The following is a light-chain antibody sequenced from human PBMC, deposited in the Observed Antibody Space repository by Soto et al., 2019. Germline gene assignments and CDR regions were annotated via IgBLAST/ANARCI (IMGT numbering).Light chain of an antibody. J-gene: IGLJ2*01. Sequence: QSALIQPPSVSGSPGQSVTIPCTGTSSDVGSYDYVSWYQQHPGTVPKPMIYNVNTQPSGVPDRFSGSKSGNTASMTISGLQAGDEADYYCASYTRSGTIVFGGGTKLTVL. CDR2: NVN. CDR1: SSDVGSYDY. V-gene: IGLV2-18*02. CDR3: ASYTRSGTIV.